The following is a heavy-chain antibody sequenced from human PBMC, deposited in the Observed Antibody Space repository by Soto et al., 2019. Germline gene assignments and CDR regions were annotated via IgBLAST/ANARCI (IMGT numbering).Heavy chain of an antibody. CDR3: ATWGRGVLIQNWFDP. CDR2: IYYSGSS. Sequence: PSETLSLTCTVSGGSITSSEYYWAWIRQPPGKGLQFVGTIYYSGSSYSNPSLKSRLSMSVDTSKNQFSLTMKSVTAADTGVYYCATWGRGVLIQNWFDPWGQGTLVTVSS. V-gene: IGHV4-39*01. CDR1: GGSITSSEYY. J-gene: IGHJ5*02. D-gene: IGHD3-10*01.